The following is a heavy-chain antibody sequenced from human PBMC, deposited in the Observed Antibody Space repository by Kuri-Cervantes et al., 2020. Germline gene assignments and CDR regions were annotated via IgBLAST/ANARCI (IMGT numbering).Heavy chain of an antibody. CDR1: GFTFSDSW. J-gene: IGHJ4*02. V-gene: IGHV4-30-4*08. CDR2: IYYSGST. Sequence: SQTLSLTCAASGFTFSDSWMDWIRQPPGKGLEWIGYIYYSGSTYYNPSLKSRVTISVDTSKNQFSLKLSSVTAADTAVYYCATILTGYVDYWGQGTLVTVSS. D-gene: IGHD3-9*01. CDR3: ATILTGYVDY.